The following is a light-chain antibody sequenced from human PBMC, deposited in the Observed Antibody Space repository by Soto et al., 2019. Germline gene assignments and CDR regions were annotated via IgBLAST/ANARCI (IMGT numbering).Light chain of an antibody. J-gene: IGKJ1*01. Sequence: EIVLTQSPGTLSLSPGERATLSCRARQSVSSSYLAWYQQKPGQAPRLLIYGASSRATGIPDRFSGSGSGTDFTLTISRLEPEDFAVYYCQQYGSSKFGQGTKVDIK. CDR3: QQYGSSK. CDR1: QSVSSSY. CDR2: GAS. V-gene: IGKV3-20*01.